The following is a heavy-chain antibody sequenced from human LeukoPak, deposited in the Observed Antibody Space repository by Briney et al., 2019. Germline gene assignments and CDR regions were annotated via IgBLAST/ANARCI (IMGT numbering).Heavy chain of an antibody. J-gene: IGHJ4*02. CDR3: ARGGDYEIDY. D-gene: IGHD4-17*01. CDR1: GVSIRTYY. Sequence: SETLSLTCTVSGVSIRTYYWNWIRQPPGKGPEWIVYIHRGSTNYNPSFESRVTISVDTSKNQFSLKLSSVTAADTAVYYCARGGDYEIDYWGQGILVTVSS. CDR2: IHRGST. V-gene: IGHV4-59*01.